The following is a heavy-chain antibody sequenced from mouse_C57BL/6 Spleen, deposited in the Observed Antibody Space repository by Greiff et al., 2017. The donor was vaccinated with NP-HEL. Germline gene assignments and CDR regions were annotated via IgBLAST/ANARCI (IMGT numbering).Heavy chain of an antibody. Sequence: QVQLQQPGAELVKPGASVKMSCKASGYTFTSYWITWVKQRPGQGLEWIGDIYPGSGSTNYNEKFKSKATLTVDTSSSTAYMQLSSLTSEDSAVYYCARYGAYDYGFAYWGQGTLVTVSA. V-gene: IGHV1-55*01. CDR3: ARYGAYDYGFAY. CDR2: IYPGSGST. J-gene: IGHJ3*01. CDR1: GYTFTSYW. D-gene: IGHD2-4*01.